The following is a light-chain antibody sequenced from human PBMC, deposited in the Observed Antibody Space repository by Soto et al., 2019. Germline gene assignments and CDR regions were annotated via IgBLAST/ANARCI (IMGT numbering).Light chain of an antibody. CDR1: QSVSSN. V-gene: IGKV3-15*01. Sequence: EIVMTQSPVTLSVSPGERTTRSCRASQSVSSNLAWYQQRPGQAPRLLIYDASTRATGIPSRFSGSGSGTESTLTISLLQSEDFAVYYCQQYDNWASGTFGLGPKLDIK. J-gene: IGKJ1*01. CDR3: QQYDNWASGT. CDR2: DAS.